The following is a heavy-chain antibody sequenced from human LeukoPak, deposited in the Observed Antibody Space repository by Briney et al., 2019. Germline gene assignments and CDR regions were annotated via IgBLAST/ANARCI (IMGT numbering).Heavy chain of an antibody. CDR3: AKSSQVTTVSPFDS. J-gene: IGHJ4*02. Sequence: PGGSLRLSCAASGFTFSTYAMSWVRQAPGKGLEWVSAIRGSGGNTYYADSAKGRFTISRDNSKKTLYLQMNSLRAEDTAIYYCAKSSQVTTVSPFDSCGQGTLVTVSS. D-gene: IGHD4-11*01. CDR1: GFTFSTYA. V-gene: IGHV3-23*01. CDR2: IRGSGGNT.